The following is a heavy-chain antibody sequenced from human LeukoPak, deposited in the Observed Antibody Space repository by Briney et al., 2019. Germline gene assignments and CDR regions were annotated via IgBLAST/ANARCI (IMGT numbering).Heavy chain of an antibody. CDR3: ASFVGATVWAFDI. V-gene: IGHV3-23*01. Sequence: GGSLRLSCAASGFSFRTYGMSWVRQAPGKRLEWVSGISGSGDNTHNADFVKGRFTISRDNAKNSQYLQMNSLRAEDTAVYYCASFVGATVWAFDIWGQGTMVTVSS. J-gene: IGHJ3*02. D-gene: IGHD1-26*01. CDR2: ISGSGDNT. CDR1: GFSFRTYG.